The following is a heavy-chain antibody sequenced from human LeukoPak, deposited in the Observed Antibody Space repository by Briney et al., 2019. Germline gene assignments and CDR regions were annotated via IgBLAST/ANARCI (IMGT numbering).Heavy chain of an antibody. J-gene: IGHJ4*02. V-gene: IGHV4-59*08. CDR2: IYYSGST. D-gene: IGHD5-18*01. Sequence: SETLSLTCTVSGESISGFYWTWIRQPPGTGLEWIGYIYYSGSTNYNPSLKSRVTISVDTSKNQFSLRLTSVTAADTAVYYCARGGYGYGYVSWGEGRLVTVSS. CDR1: GESISGFY. CDR3: ARGGYGYGYVS.